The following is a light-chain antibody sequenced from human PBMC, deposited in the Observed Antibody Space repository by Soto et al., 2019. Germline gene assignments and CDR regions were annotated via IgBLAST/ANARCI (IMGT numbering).Light chain of an antibody. V-gene: IGKV3-20*01. Sequence: EIVLTQSPGTLSLSPGERASLSCRASQSVTSSYLAWYQQKPGQAPRLLIYAASSRATGIPDRFSGSGSGTDFTLTISRLEPEDFAVYYCQQSGGSPITFGQGTKLEIK. CDR2: AAS. CDR1: QSVTSSY. J-gene: IGKJ2*01. CDR3: QQSGGSPIT.